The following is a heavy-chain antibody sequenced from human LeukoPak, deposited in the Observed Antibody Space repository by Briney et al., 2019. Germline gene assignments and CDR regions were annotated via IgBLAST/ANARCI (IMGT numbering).Heavy chain of an antibody. Sequence: GGSLRLSCAAPGFTFNRYWMSWVRQAPGKGLEWVANIKQDGSEKYYVDSVKGRFTISRDNAKNSLYLQMNSLRAEDTAVYYCARDGGTRLKYSYGYGDYWGQGTLVTVSS. D-gene: IGHD5-18*01. CDR2: IKQDGSEK. J-gene: IGHJ4*02. CDR3: ARDGGTRLKYSYGYGDY. V-gene: IGHV3-7*01. CDR1: GFTFNRYW.